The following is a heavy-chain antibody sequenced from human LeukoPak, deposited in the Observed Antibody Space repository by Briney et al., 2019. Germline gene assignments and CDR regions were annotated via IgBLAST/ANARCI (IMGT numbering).Heavy chain of an antibody. CDR3: AKDLGHYYDSSGYADY. J-gene: IGHJ4*02. V-gene: IGHV3-30*18. CDR2: ISYDGSNK. D-gene: IGHD3-22*01. CDR1: GFTFSSYG. Sequence: PGGSLRLSCAASGFTFSSYGMHWVRQAPGKGLEWVAVISYDGSNKYYADSVKGRFTISRDNSKNTLYLQMNSLRAEDTAVYYCAKDLGHYYDSSGYADYWGQGTLVTVSS.